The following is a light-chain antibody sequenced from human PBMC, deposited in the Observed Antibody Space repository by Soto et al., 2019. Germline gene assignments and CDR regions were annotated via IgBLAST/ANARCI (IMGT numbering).Light chain of an antibody. Sequence: EVVMTKSPATLSVSPGEGATLSCRASQGIGDTLAWYQHIPGQTPRLLLYDTSTSATGVPARFICSRSGTVGTLTINRLQPEDFSLDSCHRYHNWPLTFGGGKKVESK. J-gene: IGKJ4*01. CDR1: QGIGDT. CDR2: DTS. V-gene: IGKV3-15*01. CDR3: HRYHNWPLT.